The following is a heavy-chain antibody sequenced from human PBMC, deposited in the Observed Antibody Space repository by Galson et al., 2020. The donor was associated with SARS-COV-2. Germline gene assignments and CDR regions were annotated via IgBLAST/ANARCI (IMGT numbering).Heavy chain of an antibody. Sequence: GGSLRLSCAASGFTFDDYAMHWVRQAPGKGLEWVSGITWNSGRKVYADSVRGRFTISRDNAKNSLYLQMDSLRPEDTAIYYCALLDYGGVLAWGQGTLVTVSS. V-gene: IGHV3-9*01. CDR1: GFTFDDYA. J-gene: IGHJ5*02. CDR3: ALLDYGGVLA. D-gene: IGHD4-17*01. CDR2: ITWNSGRK.